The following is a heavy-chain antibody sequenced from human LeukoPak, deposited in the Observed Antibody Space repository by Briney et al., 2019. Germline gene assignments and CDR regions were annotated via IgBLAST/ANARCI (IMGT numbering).Heavy chain of an antibody. CDR2: INHSGST. CDR3: ATGSAMIGNAFDI. V-gene: IGHV4-34*01. D-gene: IGHD3-22*01. Sequence: SETLSLTCAVYGGSFSGYYWSWIRQPPGKGLEWIGEINHSGSTYYNPSLKSRVTISVDTSKNQFSLKLSSVTAADTAVYYCATGSAMIGNAFDIWGQGTMVTVSS. J-gene: IGHJ3*02. CDR1: GGSFSGYY.